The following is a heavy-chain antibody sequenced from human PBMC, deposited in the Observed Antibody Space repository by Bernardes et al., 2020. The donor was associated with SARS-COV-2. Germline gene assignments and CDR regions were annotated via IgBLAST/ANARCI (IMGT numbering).Heavy chain of an antibody. CDR3: ARAGPPRLGSTSCYSCDSGYWFAP. J-gene: IGHJ5*02. Sequence: SETLSLTCTVSRGSVSSDSYYWSWIRQTPGKGLELIVEINDSGSPDYNPSLQSRATISVDTSKKQVSLKLASVTAADSGVYYCARAGPPRLGSTSCYSCDSGYWFAPWGQGSLVTISS. CDR2: INDSGSP. V-gene: IGHV4-39*07. CDR1: RGSVSSDSYY. D-gene: IGHD2-2*01.